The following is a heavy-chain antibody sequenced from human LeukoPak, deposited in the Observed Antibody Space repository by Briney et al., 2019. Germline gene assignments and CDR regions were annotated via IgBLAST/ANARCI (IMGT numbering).Heavy chain of an antibody. CDR1: GFTFSSYA. V-gene: IGHV3-23*01. CDR3: YIPYYDTSAYKAY. J-gene: IGHJ4*02. Sequence: PGGSLRLSCAASGFTFSSYAMTWVRQAPGKGLEWVSAISGSGSSTYYADSVKGRFTISRDNSKNTLYLQMHSLRAEDTAVYYCYIPYYDTSAYKAYWGQGTLVTASS. D-gene: IGHD3-22*01. CDR2: ISGSGSST.